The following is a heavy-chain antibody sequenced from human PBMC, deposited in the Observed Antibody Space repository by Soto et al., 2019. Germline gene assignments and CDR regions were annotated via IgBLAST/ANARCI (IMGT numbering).Heavy chain of an antibody. J-gene: IGHJ4*02. CDR1: GYTFTGYY. CDR2: INPNSGGT. V-gene: IGHV1-2*02. Sequence: QVQLVQSGAEVKKPGASVKVSCKASGYTFTGYYMHWVRQAPGQGLEWMGWINPNSGGTNYAQKFQGRVTMTRDTSISTAYMELSRLRSDDTAVYYCARDLIYITMVRGVHLAGDYWGQGTLVTVSS. D-gene: IGHD3-10*01. CDR3: ARDLIYITMVRGVHLAGDY.